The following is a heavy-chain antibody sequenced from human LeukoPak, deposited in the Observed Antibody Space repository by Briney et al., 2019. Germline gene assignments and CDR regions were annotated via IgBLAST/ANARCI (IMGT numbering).Heavy chain of an antibody. CDR2: VIPILGIA. CDR3: ARFYGGNLNDAFDI. D-gene: IGHD4-23*01. CDR1: GGTFSSYA. Sequence: ASVKVSCKASGGTFSSYAISWVRQAPGQGLEWMGRVIPILGIANYAQKFQGRVTITADKSTSTACMELSSLRSEDTAVYYCARFYGGNLNDAFDIWGQGTMVTVSS. V-gene: IGHV1-69*04. J-gene: IGHJ3*02.